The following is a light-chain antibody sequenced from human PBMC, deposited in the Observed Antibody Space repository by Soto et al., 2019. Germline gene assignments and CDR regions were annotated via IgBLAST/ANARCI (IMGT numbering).Light chain of an antibody. CDR1: QSVSSY. V-gene: IGKV3-11*01. CDR3: QQRSNWPLIT. CDR2: DAS. Sequence: EIVLTQSPATLSLSPGERATLSCRASQSVSSYLAWYQQKPGQAPRLLIYDASNRATGIPARFSGSGSGTDFTLTTSSLEQEDFAVYYCQQRSNWPLITFGQGTRLEIK. J-gene: IGKJ5*01.